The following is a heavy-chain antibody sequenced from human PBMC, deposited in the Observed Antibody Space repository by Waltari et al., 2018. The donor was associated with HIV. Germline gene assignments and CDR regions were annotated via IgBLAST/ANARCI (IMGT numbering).Heavy chain of an antibody. Sequence: QVQLVESGGGVVQPGKSLRLSCAASGFTFSSYAMHWVRQAPGKGLEWVAVIVHDANNQYYADSVQGRFTISRDNSKNTLYLQMNSLRAEDTALYYCARDSPAFSRGTEELDYWGQGTLVTVSS. CDR3: ARDSPAFSRGTEELDY. CDR1: GFTFSSYA. V-gene: IGHV3-33*01. J-gene: IGHJ4*02. CDR2: IVHDANNQ. D-gene: IGHD2-2*01.